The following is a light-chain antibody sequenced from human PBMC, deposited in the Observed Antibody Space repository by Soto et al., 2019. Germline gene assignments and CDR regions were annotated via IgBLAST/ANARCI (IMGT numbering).Light chain of an antibody. J-gene: IGLJ3*02. CDR2: DTS. CDR1: TGAVTSAHY. V-gene: IGLV7-46*01. CDR3: LLSYSGGGV. Sequence: QAVVTQEPSLTVSPGGTVTLTCGSSTGAVTSAHYPYWFQQKPGQAPRTLIYDTSNSHSWTPARFSGSLLGGKGALTLSGAQPDDEADYYCLLSYSGGGVFGGGTQLTVL.